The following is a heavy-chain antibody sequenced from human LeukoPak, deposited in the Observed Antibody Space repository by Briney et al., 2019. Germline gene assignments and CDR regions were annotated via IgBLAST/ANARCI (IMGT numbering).Heavy chain of an antibody. CDR2: IGAGGYGT. D-gene: IGHD2-8*01. V-gene: IGHV3-23*01. CDR1: GFTFNTYA. Sequence: GGSLRLSCAASGFTFNTYAMGWVRQAPGKGLEWVSSIGAGGYGTYYTDSVMGRFTISRDNSRSMLYLQMNSLGAEDTALYYCAKADMKTVRVYDYWGQGTLVTVSS. J-gene: IGHJ4*02. CDR3: AKADMKTVRVYDY.